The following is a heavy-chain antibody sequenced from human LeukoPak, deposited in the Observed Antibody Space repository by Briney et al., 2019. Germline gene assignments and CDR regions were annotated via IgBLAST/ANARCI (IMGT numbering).Heavy chain of an antibody. CDR1: GGSISSGSYY. Sequence: SQTLSLTWTVSGGSISSGSYYWSWIRQRAGKGLEWIGRIYTSGSTNYNPCLKSRVTISVDTSKNQFSLKLSSVTAADTAVYYCARGGGRDFWSGYYRPYYYGMDVWGQGTTVTVSS. CDR2: IYTSGST. V-gene: IGHV4-61*02. J-gene: IGHJ6*02. D-gene: IGHD3-3*01. CDR3: ARGGGRDFWSGYYRPYYYGMDV.